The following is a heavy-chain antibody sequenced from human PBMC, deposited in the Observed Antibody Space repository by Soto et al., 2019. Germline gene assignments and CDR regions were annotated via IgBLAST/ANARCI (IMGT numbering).Heavy chain of an antibody. CDR1: GGSINSYW. D-gene: IGHD2-21*01. CDR3: ARDIASYAYGEGY. CDR2: VYSSGTT. Sequence: NPSETLSLTCSVSGGSINSYWWSWIRQPAGKGLEWIGRVYSSGTTDYNPSLNSRATLSVETSKNQFSLKLSSVTAADTAVYYCARDIASYAYGEGYWGQGIQVTLSS. J-gene: IGHJ4*02. V-gene: IGHV4-4*07.